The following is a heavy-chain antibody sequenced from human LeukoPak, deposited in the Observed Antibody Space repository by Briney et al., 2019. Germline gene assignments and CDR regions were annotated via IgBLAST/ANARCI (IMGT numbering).Heavy chain of an antibody. V-gene: IGHV1-69*13. D-gene: IGHD3-10*01. CDR2: IIPIFGTA. CDR1: GGTFSSYA. CDR3: ARYYGSGSYPYYFDY. J-gene: IGHJ4*02. Sequence: SVKVSCKASGGTFSSYAISWVRQAPGQGLEWMGGIIPIFGTASYAQKFQGRVTITADESTSTAYMELSSLRSEDTAVYYCARYYGSGSYPYYFDYWGQGTLVTVSS.